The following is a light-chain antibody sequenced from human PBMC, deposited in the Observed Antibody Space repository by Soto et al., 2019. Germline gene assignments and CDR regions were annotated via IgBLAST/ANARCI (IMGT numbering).Light chain of an antibody. CDR2: GAS. CDR1: QSVSSY. J-gene: IGKJ5*01. Sequence: EIVLTQSPATLSLSPGERATLSCRASQSVSSYLAWYQQKPGQAPRIIIFGASGRATGIPDRFSGSGSGTDFTLTISSLEPEDFAVYYCQQRSNGPRNTFGQGTRLEIK. CDR3: QQRSNGPRNT. V-gene: IGKV3-11*01.